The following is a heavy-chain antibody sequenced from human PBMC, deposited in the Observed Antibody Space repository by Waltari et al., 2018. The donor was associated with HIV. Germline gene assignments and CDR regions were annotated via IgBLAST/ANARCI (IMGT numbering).Heavy chain of an antibody. J-gene: IGHJ6*02. Sequence: QVQLVQSGAEVTQPGTSVKVSCKASRYTFTGYYMHWVRQAPGQGLEWMGWINPNSGGTKYAQKFQDRVTMTRDTSISTAYMELSRLRSDDTAVYYCARSITMIVVLIAWGYGMDVWGQGTTVTVSS. D-gene: IGHD3-22*01. V-gene: IGHV1-2*02. CDR2: INPNSGGT. CDR1: RYTFTGYY. CDR3: ARSITMIVVLIAWGYGMDV.